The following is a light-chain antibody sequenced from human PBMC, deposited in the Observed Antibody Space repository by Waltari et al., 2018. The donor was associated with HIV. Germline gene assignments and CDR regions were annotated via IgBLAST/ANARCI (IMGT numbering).Light chain of an antibody. J-gene: IGLJ1*01. CDR1: SSDIGAYNR. Sequence: QSALTQPPSVSASPGQSVTISCTGTSSDIGAYNRVSWYLQPPGTAPKVRIYEVKNRPSGVPDRFSGSKSGNTASLTISGLQAEDEADYFCSSYKNNNTLVFGTGTKVTVL. V-gene: IGLV2-18*02. CDR2: EVK. CDR3: SSYKNNNTLV.